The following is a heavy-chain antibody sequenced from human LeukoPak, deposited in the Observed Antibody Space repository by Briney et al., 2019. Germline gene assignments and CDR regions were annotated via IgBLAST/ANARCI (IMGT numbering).Heavy chain of an antibody. D-gene: IGHD2-2*01. J-gene: IGHJ4*02. CDR1: GFSFSDYY. Sequence: GGSLRLSCGASGFSFSDYYMSWVRQAPGKGLEWISYISSTGRTIYYADSVTGRFTVSRDNAKNSLYLQMNSLRAEDTAVYYCARSILPAANAIDYWGQGTLLTVSS. CDR2: ISSTGRTI. V-gene: IGHV3-11*04. CDR3: ARSILPAANAIDY.